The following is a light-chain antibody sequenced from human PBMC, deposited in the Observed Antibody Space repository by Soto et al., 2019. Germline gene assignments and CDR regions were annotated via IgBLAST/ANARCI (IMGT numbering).Light chain of an antibody. Sequence: EIVMTQSPATLSVSPGERATLSCRASQSVSSNLAWYQQKPGQAPRLLIYGASTRATGIPARFSGSGSGTEFTLTISSLQSEDLAVYYSQQYNNRPPYTFGQGTKLEIK. J-gene: IGKJ2*01. CDR3: QQYNNRPPYT. V-gene: IGKV3-15*01. CDR2: GAS. CDR1: QSVSSN.